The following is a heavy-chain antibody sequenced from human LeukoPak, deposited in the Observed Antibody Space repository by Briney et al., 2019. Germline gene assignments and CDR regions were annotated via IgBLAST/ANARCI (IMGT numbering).Heavy chain of an antibody. J-gene: IGHJ4*02. Sequence: GESLKISCQGPGYNFTNYWIGWVRQMPGKGLEWMGIIYPGDSHTKYSPSFQGQVTISADKSISTAFLQWNSLKASDTAIYYCVRGSHSDNWYPPIDYWGQGTLVTVSS. V-gene: IGHV5-51*01. D-gene: IGHD1-1*01. CDR1: GYNFTNYW. CDR2: IYPGDSHT. CDR3: VRGSHSDNWYPPIDY.